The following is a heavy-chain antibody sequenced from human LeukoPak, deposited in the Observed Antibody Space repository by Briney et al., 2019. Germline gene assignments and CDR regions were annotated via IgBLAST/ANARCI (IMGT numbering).Heavy chain of an antibody. V-gene: IGHV3-30-3*01. CDR1: GFTFSSYA. CDR2: ISYDGSNK. D-gene: IGHD6-19*01. J-gene: IGHJ4*02. Sequence: PGGSLRLSCAASGFTFSSYAMHWVRQAPGKGLEWVAVISYDGSNKYYVDSVKGRFTISRDNSKNTLYLQMNSLRAEDTAVYYCARDLSSGWYAAQDYWGQGTLVTVSS. CDR3: ARDLSSGWYAAQDY.